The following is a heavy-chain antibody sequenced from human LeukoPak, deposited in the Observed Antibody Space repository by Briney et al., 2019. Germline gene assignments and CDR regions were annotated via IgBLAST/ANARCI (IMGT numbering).Heavy chain of an antibody. CDR2: IYYSGST. D-gene: IGHD3-22*01. V-gene: IGHV4-39*07. CDR1: GGSISSSSYY. Sequence: SETLSLTCTVSGGSISSSSYYWGWIRQPPGKGLEWIGSIYYSGSTYYNPSLKSRVTISVDTSKNQFSLKLSSVTAADTAVYYCARVVHYYDSSGYYYPLDPWGQGTLVTVSS. CDR3: ARVVHYYDSSGYYYPLDP. J-gene: IGHJ5*02.